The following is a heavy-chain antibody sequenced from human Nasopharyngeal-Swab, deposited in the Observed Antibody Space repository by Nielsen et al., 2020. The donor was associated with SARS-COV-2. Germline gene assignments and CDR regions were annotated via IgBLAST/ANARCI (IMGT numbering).Heavy chain of an antibody. V-gene: IGHV3-21*01. CDR1: GFTFSSYS. Sequence: GESLKISCAASGFTFSSYSMNWVRQAPGKGLEWVSSISSSSSYIYYADSVKGRFTISRDNAKNSLYLQMNSLRAEDTAVYYCASPATVTTLYDYYYYMDVWGKGTTVTVS. CDR2: ISSSSSYI. CDR3: ASPATVTTLYDYYYYMDV. J-gene: IGHJ6*03. D-gene: IGHD4-17*01.